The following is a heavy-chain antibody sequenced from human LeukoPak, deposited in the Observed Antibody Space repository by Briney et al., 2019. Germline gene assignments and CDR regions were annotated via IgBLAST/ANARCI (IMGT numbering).Heavy chain of an antibody. V-gene: IGHV3-23*01. CDR1: GFTFSSYA. D-gene: IGHD6-6*01. CDR3: AKDDFRVEAARPDFDY. Sequence: GGSLRLSCAASGFTFSSYAMSWVRQAPGKGLEWVSAISGSGGSTYYADSVKGRFTISRDNSKNTLYLQMNSLRAEDTAVYYCAKDDFRVEAARPDFDYWGQGTLVTVSS. CDR2: ISGSGGST. J-gene: IGHJ4*02.